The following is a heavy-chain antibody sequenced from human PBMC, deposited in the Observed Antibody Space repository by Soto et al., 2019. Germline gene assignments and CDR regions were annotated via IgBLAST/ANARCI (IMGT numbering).Heavy chain of an antibody. CDR1: GFRFGNVW. J-gene: IGHJ4*02. CDR2: IKSKSACETT. CDR3: TTDLGPGGYDWNGY. Sequence: PGWSMRLSCAASGFRFGNVWMNWVRQATGKGLDWVGRIKSKSACETTDSAAPVKGRFTISIDDSNSMLYLQMNSLKIEDTAVYYCTTDLGPGGYDWNGYWVQGT. D-gene: IGHD1-1*01. V-gene: IGHV3-15*01.